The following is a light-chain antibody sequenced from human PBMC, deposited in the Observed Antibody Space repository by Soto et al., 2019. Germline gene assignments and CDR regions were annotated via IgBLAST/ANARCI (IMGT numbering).Light chain of an antibody. Sequence: QLVLTQPASVSGSPGQSITISCTGTSSDIGAFNYVSWYQQHPGKAPKLMIYVVNNRPSGVSDRFSGSKSGNTASLTISGLQAEDEADYYCCSYTSTSTLVVFGGGTKLTVL. CDR2: VVN. CDR3: CSYTSTSTLVV. V-gene: IGLV2-14*01. CDR1: SSDIGAFNY. J-gene: IGLJ3*02.